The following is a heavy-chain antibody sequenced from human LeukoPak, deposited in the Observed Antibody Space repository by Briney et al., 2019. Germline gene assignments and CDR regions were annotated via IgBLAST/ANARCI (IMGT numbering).Heavy chain of an antibody. CDR2: IYYSGST. V-gene: IGHV4-39*07. CDR1: GGSISSSSYY. Sequence: KPSETLSLTCTVSGGSISSSSYYWGWIRQPPGKGLEWIGSIYYSGSTYYNPSLKSRVTISVDTSKNQFSLKLSSVTAADTAVYYCAREGDPQSHDAFDIWGQGTMVTVSS. J-gene: IGHJ3*02. D-gene: IGHD3-16*01. CDR3: AREGDPQSHDAFDI.